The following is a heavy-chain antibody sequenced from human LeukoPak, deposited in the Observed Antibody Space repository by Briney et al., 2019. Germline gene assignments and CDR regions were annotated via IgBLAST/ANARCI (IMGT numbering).Heavy chain of an antibody. V-gene: IGHV3-11*06. J-gene: IGHJ4*02. Sequence: SGGSLRLSCAASGFTFSDYYMSWIRQAPGKGLEWVSYISSGSTYINYADSVKGRFTISRDNAKNSLYLQMNSLRAEDTALYYCVRATDTGSSSPDYWGQGTLVTVSS. D-gene: IGHD3-9*01. CDR3: VRATDTGSSSPDY. CDR2: ISSGSTYI. CDR1: GFTFSDYY.